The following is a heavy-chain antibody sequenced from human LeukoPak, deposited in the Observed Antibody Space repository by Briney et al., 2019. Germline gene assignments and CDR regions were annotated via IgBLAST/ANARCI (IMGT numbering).Heavy chain of an antibody. CDR2: IRSKANSYAT. CDR3: TGSGSRNDY. V-gene: IGHV3-73*01. D-gene: IGHD1-26*01. J-gene: IGHJ4*02. Sequence: GSLKLSCAASGFTFSGSAMHWVRQSSGKGLEWVGRIRSKANSYATAYAASVKGRFTISRDDSKKTAYLQMDSLKTEDTAVYYCTGSGSRNDYWGQGTLVTVSS. CDR1: GFTFSGSA.